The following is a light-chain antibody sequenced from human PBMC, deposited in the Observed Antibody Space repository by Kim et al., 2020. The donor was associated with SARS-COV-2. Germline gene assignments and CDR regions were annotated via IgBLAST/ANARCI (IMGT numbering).Light chain of an antibody. J-gene: IGKJ5*01. CDR1: QSVSSTS. Sequence: EIVLTQSPGTLSLSPGESATLSCRASQSVSSTSLAWYQQKPGQAPRLLLYSASSRPTGIPDRFSGSGSGTDFTLTISRLEPEDFAVYYCQQFGSSITFGQGTRLEIK. V-gene: IGKV3-20*01. CDR3: QQFGSSIT. CDR2: SAS.